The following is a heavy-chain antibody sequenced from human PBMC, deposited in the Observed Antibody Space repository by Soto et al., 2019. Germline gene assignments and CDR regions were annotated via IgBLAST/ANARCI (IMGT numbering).Heavy chain of an antibody. D-gene: IGHD1-26*01. CDR2: TRNKANSYTT. J-gene: IGHJ4*02. CDR3: ARVSGSYYVDY. Sequence: EVQLVESGGGLVKPGGSLRLSCAASGFTFSNAWMSWVRQAPGKGLEWVGRTRNKANSYTTEYAASVKGRFTISRDDSKNSLYLQMNSLKTEDTAVYYCARVSGSYYVDYWGQGTLVTVSS. V-gene: IGHV3-72*01. CDR1: GFTFSNAW.